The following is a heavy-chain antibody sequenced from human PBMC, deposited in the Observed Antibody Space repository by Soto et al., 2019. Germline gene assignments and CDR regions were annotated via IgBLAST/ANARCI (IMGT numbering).Heavy chain of an antibody. Sequence: QVQLQESGPGLVKPSQTLSLTCTVSGGSISSGDYYWSWIRQPPGKGLEWFGYIFHSGYTYYNPSLKSRLTISVDTYKNQFSLRLTSVTAADTAVYYCARTTGGGMDVWGQGTTVTVSS. V-gene: IGHV4-30-4*01. CDR2: IFHSGYT. D-gene: IGHD2-8*02. CDR3: ARTTGGGMDV. J-gene: IGHJ6*02. CDR1: GGSISSGDYY.